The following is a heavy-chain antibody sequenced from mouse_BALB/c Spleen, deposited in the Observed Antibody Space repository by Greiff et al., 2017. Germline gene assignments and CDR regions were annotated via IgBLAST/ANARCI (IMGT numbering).Heavy chain of an antibody. CDR3: AREYGNYAMDY. CDR1: GFSLTGYG. D-gene: IGHD2-10*02. J-gene: IGHJ4*01. Sequence: VQVVESGPGLVAPSQSLSITCTVSGFSLTGYGVNWVRQPPGKGLEWLGMIWGDGSTDYNSALKSRLSISKDNSKSQVFLKMNSLQTDDTARYYCAREYGNYAMDYWGQGTSVTVSS. V-gene: IGHV2-6-7*01. CDR2: IWGDGST.